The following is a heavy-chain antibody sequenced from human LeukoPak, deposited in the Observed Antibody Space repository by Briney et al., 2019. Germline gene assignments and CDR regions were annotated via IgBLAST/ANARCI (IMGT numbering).Heavy chain of an antibody. CDR1: GGSLTNYY. CDR3: ARVAKHFRGGLSFYYMDV. J-gene: IGHJ6*03. D-gene: IGHD3-10*01. CDR2: IYYSGST. Sequence: SETLSLTCTVSGGSLTNYYWSWIRQPPGKGLDWIGHIYYSGSTNYNPTLKSRVTISPDTSKNQFSLKVISVTAADTAVYYCARVAKHFRGGLSFYYMDVWGKGTTVTISS. V-gene: IGHV4-59*01.